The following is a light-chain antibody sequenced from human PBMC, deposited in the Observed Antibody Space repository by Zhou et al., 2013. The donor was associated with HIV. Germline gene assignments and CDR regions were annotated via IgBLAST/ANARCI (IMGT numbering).Light chain of an antibody. V-gene: IGKV1-39*01. CDR1: QRISSH. Sequence: DIQMTQSPSSLSASVGDRVTITCRASQRISSHVNWYQQKPGKAPKLLIYATSSLNSGVPSRFSGSGSDTEFTLTISSLQTEDVATYYCQKYNSAPLTFGGGTKVEIK. J-gene: IGKJ4*01. CDR2: ATS. CDR3: QKYNSAPLT.